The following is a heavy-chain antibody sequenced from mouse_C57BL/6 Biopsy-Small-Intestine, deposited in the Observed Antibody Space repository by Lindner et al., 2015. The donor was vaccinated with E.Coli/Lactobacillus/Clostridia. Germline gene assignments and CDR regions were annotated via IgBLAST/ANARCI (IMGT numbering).Heavy chain of an antibody. V-gene: IGHV1-14*01. CDR3: ARPYGDSFAY. Sequence: VQLQESGPELVKPGASMKMSCKAAGYTFTSYVIHWVKRKPGQGLEWIGYIDPENDGTKYNEKFKGKATLTSDKSSSTAYMELSSLTSEDSAVYYCARPYGDSFAYWGQGTLVTVSA. CDR1: GYTFTSYV. J-gene: IGHJ3*01. D-gene: IGHD2-13*01. CDR2: IDPENDGT.